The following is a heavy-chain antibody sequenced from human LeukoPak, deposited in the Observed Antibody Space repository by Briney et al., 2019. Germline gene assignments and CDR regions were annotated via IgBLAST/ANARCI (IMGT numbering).Heavy chain of an antibody. Sequence: GGSLRLSCSASGFTFSSYAMHWVRQAPGKGLEYVSTISSNGGSTYYTDSVKGRFTISRDNSRNTLYLQMSSLRPDDTAVYYCVRDDVSPWGQGTLVTVSS. CDR3: VRDDVSP. CDR2: ISSNGGST. J-gene: IGHJ5*02. CDR1: GFTFSSYA. V-gene: IGHV3-64D*06.